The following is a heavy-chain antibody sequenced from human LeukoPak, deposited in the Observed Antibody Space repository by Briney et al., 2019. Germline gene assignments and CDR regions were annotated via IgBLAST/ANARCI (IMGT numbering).Heavy chain of an antibody. D-gene: IGHD3-22*01. J-gene: IGHJ1*01. CDR1: TSTFRTDG. CDR3: VRNRYGYGSGGYFPEHFHH. Sequence: PGGSLRLSCAASTSTFRTDGMHWVRQTSGKGLEWAAAISYDGINAYYIDSVKGRFTISRDNAKNSLYLQMDSLRAEDTAVYFCVRNRYGYGSGGYFPEHFHHWGQGTLVNVAS. V-gene: IGHV3-30*03. CDR2: ISYDGINA.